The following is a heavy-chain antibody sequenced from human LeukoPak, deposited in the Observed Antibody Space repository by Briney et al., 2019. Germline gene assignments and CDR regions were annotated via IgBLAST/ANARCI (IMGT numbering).Heavy chain of an antibody. Sequence: SQTLSLTCTVSGGSVTSGGYYWSWIRQHPGKGREGIGYVYYTGSTYYNPSLKSRVTISPDTSKNQFSLKVSSVTAADTAVYYCARISAGRYGMDVWGQGTTVTVSS. J-gene: IGHJ6*02. CDR3: ARISAGRYGMDV. D-gene: IGHD6-6*01. CDR1: GGSVTSGGYY. CDR2: VYYTGST. V-gene: IGHV4-31*03.